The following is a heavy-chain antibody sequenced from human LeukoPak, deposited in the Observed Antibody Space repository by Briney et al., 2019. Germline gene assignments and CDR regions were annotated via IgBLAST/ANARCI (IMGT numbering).Heavy chain of an antibody. J-gene: IGHJ3*01. V-gene: IGHV1-2*02. CDR1: GYTFTDYF. D-gene: IGHD3-16*01. Sequence: ASVKVSCKASGYTFTDYFIHWLRQAPGQGLEWVGWVNPFSDGTDSAQKFRGRVTMTTDTSIRKVYMELSSLTSDDTAVYYCARGLGAADYLWGNFAACDVWGQGTMVTVSS. CDR2: VNPFSDGT. CDR3: ARGLGAADYLWGNFAACDV.